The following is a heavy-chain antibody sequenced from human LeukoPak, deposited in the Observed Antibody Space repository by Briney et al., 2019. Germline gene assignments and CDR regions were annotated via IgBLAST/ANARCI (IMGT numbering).Heavy chain of an antibody. CDR3: ARALVGSSSGYCYYYMDV. V-gene: IGHV4-39*07. CDR2: IYYSGST. CDR1: GGSISGSSYF. D-gene: IGHD6-6*01. Sequence: SETLSLTCTVSGGSISGSSYFWGWLRQPPGKGLEWSGSIYYSGSTYYNPSLKSRATISVNTSKNQLSLNLSSVTAADTAVYYYARALVGSSSGYCYYYMDVWGKATTVTVSS. J-gene: IGHJ6*03.